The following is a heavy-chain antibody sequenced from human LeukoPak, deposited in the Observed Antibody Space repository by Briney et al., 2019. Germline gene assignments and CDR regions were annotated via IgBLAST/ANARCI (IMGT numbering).Heavy chain of an antibody. Sequence: SETLSLTCAVYGGSFSGYYWSWIRQPPGKGLEWIGEINHSGSTNYNPSLKSRVTISVDTSKNQFSLKLSSVTTADTAVYYCARVPGDYIDYWGQGTLVTVSS. CDR1: GGSFSGYY. J-gene: IGHJ4*02. V-gene: IGHV4-34*01. CDR3: ARVPGDYIDY. CDR2: INHSGST.